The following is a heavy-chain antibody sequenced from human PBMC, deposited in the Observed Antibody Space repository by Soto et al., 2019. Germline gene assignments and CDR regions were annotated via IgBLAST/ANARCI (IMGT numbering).Heavy chain of an antibody. CDR3: ARGDSTDCSNGVCSFFYNHDMDV. CDR2: INPKSGGT. CDR1: GYSFTDYH. D-gene: IGHD2-8*01. J-gene: IGHJ6*02. Sequence: ASVKVSCKASGYSFTDYHIHWVRQAPGQGLEWLGRINPKSGGTSTAQKFQGWVTMTTDTSISTASMELTRLTSDDTASYYCARGDSTDCSNGVCSFFYNHDMDVWGQGTTVTVSS. V-gene: IGHV1-2*04.